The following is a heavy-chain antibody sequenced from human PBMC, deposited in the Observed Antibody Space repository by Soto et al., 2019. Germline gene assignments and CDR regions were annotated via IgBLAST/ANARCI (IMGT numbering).Heavy chain of an antibody. CDR3: TTDGLAQESDDIDY. CDR2: LTGSSGVT. J-gene: IGHJ4*02. V-gene: IGHV3-23*01. Sequence: GGSLRLSCVVSGFTFSNFAMSWVRQAPGKGLEWVSTLTGSSGVTYYADSVKGRFAISRDNSRNTLSLQMNSLKTEDTAVYYCTTDGLAQESDDIDYWGQGTLVTVSS. D-gene: IGHD1-1*01. CDR1: GFTFSNFA.